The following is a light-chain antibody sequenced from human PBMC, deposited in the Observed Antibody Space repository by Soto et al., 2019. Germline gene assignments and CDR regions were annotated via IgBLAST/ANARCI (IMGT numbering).Light chain of an antibody. CDR3: QQYSSSPQT. J-gene: IGKJ2*01. CDR2: AAS. CDR1: QSVSSSY. V-gene: IGKV3D-20*01. Sequence: EIVLTQSPATLSLSPGERATLSCGASQSVSSSYLGWYQQKPGLAPRLLIYAASSRATGIPARFSGSGSGTDFTLTISSLQPEDFAVYYCQQYSSSPQTFGQGTKLEIK.